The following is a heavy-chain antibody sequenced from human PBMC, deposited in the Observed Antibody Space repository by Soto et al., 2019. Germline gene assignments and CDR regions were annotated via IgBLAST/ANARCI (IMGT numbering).Heavy chain of an antibody. CDR2: ISGSGGST. CDR1: GFTFSSYA. CDR3: AKVSEYDFWSGYYVDY. J-gene: IGHJ4*02. Sequence: GGSLRLSCEAFGFTFSSYAMGWVRQAQGKGLEWVSAISGSGGSTYYADSVKGRFTISRDNSKNTLYLQMNSLRAEDTAVYYCAKVSEYDFWSGYYVDYWGQGT. V-gene: IGHV3-23*01. D-gene: IGHD3-3*01.